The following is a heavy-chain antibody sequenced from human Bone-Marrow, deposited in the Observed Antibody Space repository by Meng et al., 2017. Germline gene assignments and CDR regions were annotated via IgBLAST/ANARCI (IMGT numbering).Heavy chain of an antibody. V-gene: IGHV4-61*02. Sequence: QVQLQESGPGLVKPSQTLSLTCTVFGGSISSGSYYWSWIRQPAGKGLEWIGRIYTSGSTNYNPSLKSRVTISVDTSKNQFSLKLSSVTAADTAVYYCARELRNGSGSYSPDYWGQGTLVTVSS. CDR2: IYTSGST. CDR3: ARELRNGSGSYSPDY. J-gene: IGHJ4*02. D-gene: IGHD3-10*01. CDR1: GGSISSGSYY.